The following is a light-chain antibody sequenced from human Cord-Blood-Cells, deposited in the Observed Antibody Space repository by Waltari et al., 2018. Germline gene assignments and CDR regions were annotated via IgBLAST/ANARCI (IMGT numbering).Light chain of an antibody. V-gene: IGLV8-61*01. CDR3: VLYMGSGIWV. Sequence: QTVVTQEPSFSVSPGGTVTLTCGLSSGPVSTCYYPSWYQQTPGQAPRTLIYSTNTRSSGVPDRFSGSILGNKAALTITGAQADDESDYCCVLYMGSGIWVFGGGTKLTVL. CDR2: STN. J-gene: IGLJ3*02. CDR1: SGPVSTCYY.